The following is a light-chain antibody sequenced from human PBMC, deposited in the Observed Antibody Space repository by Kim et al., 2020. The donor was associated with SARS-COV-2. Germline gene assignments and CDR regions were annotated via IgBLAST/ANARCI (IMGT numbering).Light chain of an antibody. V-gene: IGLV1-44*01. CDR3: AAWDDSLNVV. J-gene: IGLJ2*01. Sequence: ELTQPPSASGTPGQRVTISCSGSSSNIGSNTVNWFQHLPGTAPKLLIYSNNQRPSGVPDRFSGSKSGTSASLAISGLQSEDEADYYCAAWDDSLNVVFGGGTQLTVL. CDR2: SNN. CDR1: SSNIGSNT.